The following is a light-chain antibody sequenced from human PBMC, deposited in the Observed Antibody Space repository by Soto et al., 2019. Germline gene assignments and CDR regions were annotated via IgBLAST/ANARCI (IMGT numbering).Light chain of an antibody. J-gene: IGKJ4*01. Sequence: DIVLTQSSATLSLSPGDRATLSCRASQSFTSSLAWFQQKPGQAPRLLIYDVSRRATAIPARFSGSGSGTDFTLTIRSLEPDDFAVYYCQQRTSWPTFGGGTKV. CDR1: QSFTSS. V-gene: IGKV3-11*01. CDR3: QQRTSWPT. CDR2: DVS.